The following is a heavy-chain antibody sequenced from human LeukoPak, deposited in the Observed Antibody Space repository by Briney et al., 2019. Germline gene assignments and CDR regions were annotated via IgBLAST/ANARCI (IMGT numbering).Heavy chain of an antibody. CDR2: ISTYNGIT. Sequence: GASVKVSCKASGYTSISYGISWVRQAPGQGLEWMGWISTYNGITNYVQKFQGRVTITADESTSTAYMELSSLRSEDTAVYYCARGAVDTAMAASKGYYGMDVWGQGTTVTVSS. D-gene: IGHD5-18*01. J-gene: IGHJ6*02. V-gene: IGHV1-18*01. CDR3: ARGAVDTAMAASKGYYGMDV. CDR1: GYTSISYG.